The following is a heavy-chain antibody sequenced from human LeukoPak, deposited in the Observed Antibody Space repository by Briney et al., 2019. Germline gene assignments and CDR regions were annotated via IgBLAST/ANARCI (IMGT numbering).Heavy chain of an antibody. CDR2: IYYSGST. J-gene: IGHJ4*02. Sequence: SETLSLTCTVSGGSISSYYWSWIRQPPGKGLEWIGYIYYSGSTNYNPSLKSRVTISVDTSKNQFSLKLSSVTAADTAVYYCARGVAAANGDYFDYWGQGTLVTVSS. D-gene: IGHD2-15*01. CDR1: GGSISSYY. V-gene: IGHV4-59*12. CDR3: ARGVAAANGDYFDY.